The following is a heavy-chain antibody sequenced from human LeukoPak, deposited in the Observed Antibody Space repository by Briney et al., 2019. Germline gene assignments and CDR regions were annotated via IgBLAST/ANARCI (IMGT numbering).Heavy chain of an antibody. CDR1: GGSISSSSYY. Sequence: SETLSLTCTVSGGSISSSSYYWGWIRQPPGKGLEWIGSIYYSGTVYYNPSLESRVTISLDTSKNQFSLTMNSVTAADTALYYCARLTGGAERWLQLRGLYYFDYWGQGTLVTVSS. CDR3: ARLTGGAERWLQLRGLYYFDY. CDR2: IYYSGTV. J-gene: IGHJ4*02. D-gene: IGHD5-24*01. V-gene: IGHV4-39*07.